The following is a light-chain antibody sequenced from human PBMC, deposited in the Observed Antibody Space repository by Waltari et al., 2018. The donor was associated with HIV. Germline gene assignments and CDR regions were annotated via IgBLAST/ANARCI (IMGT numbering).Light chain of an antibody. CDR1: QTIGTS. V-gene: IGKV1-39*01. J-gene: IGKJ1*01. Sequence: DIQMSQSPSSLSASVGDRVSITCRASQTIGTSLNWYRQKPGKAPELLISSASTLQSGVPSRFSGSGSGTDFALAISDLQPEDFASYFCQQSNSSPWTFGPGTKVKIK. CDR2: SAS. CDR3: QQSNSSPWT.